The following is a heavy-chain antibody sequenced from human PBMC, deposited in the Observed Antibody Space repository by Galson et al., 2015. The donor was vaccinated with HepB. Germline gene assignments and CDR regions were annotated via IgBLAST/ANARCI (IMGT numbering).Heavy chain of an antibody. V-gene: IGHV1-18*04. Sequence: SVKVSCKASGYTFTSYGISWVRQAPGQGLEWMGWISAYNGNTNYAQKLQGRVTMTTDTSTSTAYMELRSLRSDDTAVYYCAVVLRFLEWLSPYGMDVWGQGTTVTVSS. CDR2: ISAYNGNT. D-gene: IGHD3-3*01. CDR1: GYTFTSYG. CDR3: AVVLRFLEWLSPYGMDV. J-gene: IGHJ6*02.